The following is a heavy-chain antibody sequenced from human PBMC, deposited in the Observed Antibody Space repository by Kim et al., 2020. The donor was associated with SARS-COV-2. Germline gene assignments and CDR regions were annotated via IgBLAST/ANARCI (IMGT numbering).Heavy chain of an antibody. D-gene: IGHD3-3*01. CDR3: ARGGSFGTIFGVVLTQGGHYYYYGMDV. Sequence: SVKVSCKASGGTFSSYAISWVRQAPGQGLEWMGGIIPIFGTANYAQKFQGRVTITADESTSTAYMELSSLRSEDTAVYYCARGGSFGTIFGVVLTQGGHYYYYGMDVWGQGTTVTVSS. CDR1: GGTFSSYA. CDR2: IIPIFGTA. V-gene: IGHV1-69*13. J-gene: IGHJ6*02.